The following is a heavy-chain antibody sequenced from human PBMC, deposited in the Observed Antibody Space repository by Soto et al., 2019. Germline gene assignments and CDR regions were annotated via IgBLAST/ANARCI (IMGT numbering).Heavy chain of an antibody. CDR1: GGTFNTYA. CDR3: AREVQVHTPAFVY. Sequence: QVQLVQSGAEMKKPGSSVKVSCQSSGGTFNTYAMNWVRQAPGQGPEWMGDISPMFGAANYAPKFQGRVTIPADESTGTSYMQLSSLTSEHTALDFWAREVQVHTPAFVYWGQGTLVTVSS. CDR2: ISPMFGAA. V-gene: IGHV1-69*19. J-gene: IGHJ4*02. D-gene: IGHD3-10*01.